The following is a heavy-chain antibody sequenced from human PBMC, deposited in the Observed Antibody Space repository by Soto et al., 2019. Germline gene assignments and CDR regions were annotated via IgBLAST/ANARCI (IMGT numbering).Heavy chain of an antibody. J-gene: IGHJ3*02. CDR1: GFTFSSYA. Sequence: GGSLRLSCAASGFTFSSYAMHWVRQAPGKGLEWVAVISYDGSNKYYADSVKGRFTISRDNSKNTLYLQMNSLRAEDTAVYYCVVSGEDAFDIWGQGTMVTVSS. V-gene: IGHV3-30*04. CDR3: VVSGEDAFDI. CDR2: ISYDGSNK. D-gene: IGHD7-27*01.